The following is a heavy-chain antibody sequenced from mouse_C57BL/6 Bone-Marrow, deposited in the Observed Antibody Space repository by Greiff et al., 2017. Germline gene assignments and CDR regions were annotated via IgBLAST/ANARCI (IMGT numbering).Heavy chain of an antibody. CDR1: GYTFTRYW. CDR3: ARGGTPFYAMDY. D-gene: IGHD2-14*01. V-gene: IGHV1-55*01. Sequence: QVQLQQPGAELVKPGASVKMSCKASGYTFTRYWITWVKQRPGQGLEWIGDIYPGSGSTNYNEKFKSKATLTVDTSSSTAYMQLSSLPSEDSAVYYCARGGTPFYAMDYWGQGTSVTVSS. CDR2: IYPGSGST. J-gene: IGHJ4*01.